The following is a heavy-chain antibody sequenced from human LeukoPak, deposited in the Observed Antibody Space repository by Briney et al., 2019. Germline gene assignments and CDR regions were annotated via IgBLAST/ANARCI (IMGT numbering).Heavy chain of an antibody. CDR1: GFTFSDYY. CDR2: IKQDGSEK. CDR3: AKDRTMAADGTYFDY. J-gene: IGHJ4*02. Sequence: PGGSLRLSCAASGFTFSDYYMSWIRQAPGKGLEWVANIKQDGSEKYYVDSVKGRFTISRDNAKNSLYLQMNSLRTEDTALYFCAKDRTMAADGTYFDYWGQGTLVTVSS. D-gene: IGHD6-13*01. V-gene: IGHV3-7*01.